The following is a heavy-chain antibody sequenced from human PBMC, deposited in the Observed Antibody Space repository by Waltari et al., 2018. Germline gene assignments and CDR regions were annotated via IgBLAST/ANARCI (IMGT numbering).Heavy chain of an antibody. CDR2: IRVDNGNT. CDR1: GYNFTSYG. Sequence: QVQLVQSGGEVKKPGASVKVSCTASGYNFTSYGLSWVRQAPGQGLEWMGWIRVDNGNTNYAQHLQGRVTMTADTSTSTAYMELRSLRSDDTAVYYCARPSLGQYYYYGMEVWGQGTAVTVSS. D-gene: IGHD7-27*01. CDR3: ARPSLGQYYYYGMEV. V-gene: IGHV1-18*01. J-gene: IGHJ6*02.